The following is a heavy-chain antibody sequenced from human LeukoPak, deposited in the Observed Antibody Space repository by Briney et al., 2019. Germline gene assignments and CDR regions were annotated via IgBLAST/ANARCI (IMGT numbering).Heavy chain of an antibody. V-gene: IGHV3-23*01. CDR1: GFTFSSYA. Sequence: GGSLRLSCAASGFTFSSYAMHWVRQAPGKGLEWVSAISGSGGSTYYADSVKGRFTISRDNSKNTLYLQMNSLRAEDTAVYYCAKAMVRGVIPFDYWGQGTLVTVSS. CDR2: ISGSGGST. J-gene: IGHJ4*02. D-gene: IGHD3-10*01. CDR3: AKAMVRGVIPFDY.